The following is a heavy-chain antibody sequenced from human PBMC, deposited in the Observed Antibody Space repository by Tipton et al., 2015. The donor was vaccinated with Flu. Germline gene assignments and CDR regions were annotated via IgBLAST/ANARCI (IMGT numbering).Heavy chain of an antibody. Sequence: SLRLSCAASGFTFSDYGMNWVRQAPGKGLEWVSFISSSSTYIFYADSVKGRFTISRDNAKNSLYLQMNSLRAEDTAVYYCARDLSRDIRRITILGDRKYYFDYWGQGTLVTVSS. J-gene: IGHJ4*02. V-gene: IGHV3-21*01. D-gene: IGHD3-3*01. CDR2: ISSSSTYI. CDR1: GFTFSDYG. CDR3: ARDLSRDIRRITILGDRKYYFDY.